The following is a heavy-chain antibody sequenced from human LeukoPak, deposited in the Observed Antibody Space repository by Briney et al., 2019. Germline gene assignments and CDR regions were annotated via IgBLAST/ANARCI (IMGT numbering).Heavy chain of an antibody. Sequence: PAGGSLRLSCAASGFTFSSYGMHWVRQAPGKGLEWVAFIRYDGSNKYYADSAKGRFTISRDNAKNSLYLQMNSLRAEDTAVYYCARDLAAAGTAAWFDPWGQGTLVTVSS. V-gene: IGHV3-30*02. CDR1: GFTFSSYG. J-gene: IGHJ5*02. D-gene: IGHD6-13*01. CDR3: ARDLAAAGTAAWFDP. CDR2: IRYDGSNK.